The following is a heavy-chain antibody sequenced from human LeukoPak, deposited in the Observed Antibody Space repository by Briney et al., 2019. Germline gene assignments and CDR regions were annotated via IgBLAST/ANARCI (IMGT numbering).Heavy chain of an antibody. CDR2: IIPIFGTA. Sequence: GASVKVSCKASGGTFSSYAISWMRQAPGQGLEWMGGIIPIFGTANYAQKFQGRVTITADESTSTAYMELSSLRSEDTAVYYCVREQVTWSSGAFDIWGQGTMVTVSS. CDR1: GGTFSSYA. J-gene: IGHJ3*02. V-gene: IGHV1-69*13. CDR3: VREQVTWSSGAFDI. D-gene: IGHD4-11*01.